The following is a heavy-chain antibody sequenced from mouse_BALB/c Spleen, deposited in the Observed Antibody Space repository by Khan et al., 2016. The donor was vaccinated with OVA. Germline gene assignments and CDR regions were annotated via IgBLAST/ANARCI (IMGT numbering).Heavy chain of an antibody. CDR1: GFSLSRYN. D-gene: IGHD2-14*01. CDR2: IWGGGGT. CDR3: ARAYYRYDCYYAMDY. J-gene: IGHJ4*01. Sequence: QVQLKESGPGLVAPSQSLSITCPVSGFSLSRYNIHWVRQPPEKGLEWLGMIWGGGGTDYNSTLKIRLSISKDNSKSQVFLKMNSLQTDDTAMYYCARAYYRYDCYYAMDYWGQGTSVTGAS. V-gene: IGHV2-6-4*01.